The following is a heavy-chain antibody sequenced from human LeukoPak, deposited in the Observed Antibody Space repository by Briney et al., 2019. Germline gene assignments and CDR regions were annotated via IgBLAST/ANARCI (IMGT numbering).Heavy chain of an antibody. Sequence: GGPLRLSCEASGFTFNSHWMNWVRQAPGKGLEWLANIRPDGSEAVYVDSVRGRFTISRDNAKNLVYLQMNNLRAEYTAVYYCSGRSGFSSIYWGQGGLVTVSS. J-gene: IGHJ4*02. CDR1: GFTFNSHW. CDR3: SGRSGFSSIY. D-gene: IGHD2-2*01. CDR2: IRPDGSEA. V-gene: IGHV3-7*01.